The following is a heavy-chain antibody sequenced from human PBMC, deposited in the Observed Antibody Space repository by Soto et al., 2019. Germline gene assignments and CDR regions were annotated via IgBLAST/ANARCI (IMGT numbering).Heavy chain of an antibody. CDR1: GGSISSGDYY. CDR3: ARAEVVVAAKNPCFDP. D-gene: IGHD2-15*01. CDR2: IYYSGST. V-gene: IGHV4-30-4*01. J-gene: IGHJ5*02. Sequence: PSETLSLTCTVSGGSISSGDYYWSWIRQPPGKGLEWIGYIYYSGSTYYNPSLKSRVTISVDTSKNQFSLKLSSVTAAATAVYYCARAEVVVAAKNPCFDPWGQGTLVTVSS.